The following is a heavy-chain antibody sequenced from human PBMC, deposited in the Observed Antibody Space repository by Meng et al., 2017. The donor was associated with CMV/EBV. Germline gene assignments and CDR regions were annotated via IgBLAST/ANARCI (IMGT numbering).Heavy chain of an antibody. Sequence: GRVRRSGTLSSSRASFVVTLICSSDYCGWVRHLERDWRGWIGSVYNSVTTSNHPSLRGRVTRSQDTSKNQFSRRLGSLDAADTAVYYFARNLSNVSFRILEFIKTFDYWGQGTLVTVSS. CDR3: ARNLSNVSFRILEFIKTFDY. CDR1: VVTLICSSDY. V-gene: IGHV4-39*07. CDR2: VYNSVTT. J-gene: IGHJ4*02. D-gene: IGHD3-3*01.